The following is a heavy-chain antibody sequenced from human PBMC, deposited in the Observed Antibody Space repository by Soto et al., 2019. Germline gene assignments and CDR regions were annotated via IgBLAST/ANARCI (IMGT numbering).Heavy chain of an antibody. CDR1: GFSFTGYY. CDR3: AKDLTRQLAYWLDP. CDR2: INAHSGGT. Sequence: VKVSCKASGFSFTGYYIHWLRQAPGQGLEWMGWINAHSGGTEYAQKFQGRVTLTRDTSIATAYLTLTSLTSDDTALYYCAKDLTRQLAYWLDPWGQGTQVTVSS. J-gene: IGHJ5*02. V-gene: IGHV1-2*02. D-gene: IGHD6-6*01.